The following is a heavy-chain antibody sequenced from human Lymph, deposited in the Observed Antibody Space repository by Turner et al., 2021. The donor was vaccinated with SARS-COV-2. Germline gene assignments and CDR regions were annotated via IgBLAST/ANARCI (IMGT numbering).Heavy chain of an antibody. CDR2: INPNSGGT. Sequence: VQLVQSGAEVKKPGASVKVSCKDSGYTFTGYYMHWVRQAPGQGLEWMGWINPNSGGTNYAQKFQGRVTMTRDTSISTAYMELSRLRSDDTAVYYCARDVERYNDFWSGYSGGYGLDVWGQGTTVTVSS. J-gene: IGHJ6*02. CDR3: ARDVERYNDFWSGYSGGYGLDV. V-gene: IGHV1-2*02. D-gene: IGHD3-3*01. CDR1: GYTFTGYY.